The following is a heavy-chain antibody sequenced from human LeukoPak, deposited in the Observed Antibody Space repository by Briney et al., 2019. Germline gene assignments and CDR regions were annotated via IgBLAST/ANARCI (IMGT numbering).Heavy chain of an antibody. Sequence: GGSLRLSCAASGFTFSSYSMNWVRQAPGKGLEWVSSISSSSSYIYYADSVKGRFTVSRDNAKNSLYLQMSSLRAEDTAVYYCAREHSSSFFDYWGQGTLVTVSS. CDR1: GFTFSSYS. J-gene: IGHJ4*02. V-gene: IGHV3-21*01. CDR2: ISSSSSYI. D-gene: IGHD6-13*01. CDR3: AREHSSSFFDY.